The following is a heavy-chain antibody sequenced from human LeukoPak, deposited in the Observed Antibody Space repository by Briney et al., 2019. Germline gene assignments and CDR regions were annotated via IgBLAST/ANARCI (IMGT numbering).Heavy chain of an antibody. V-gene: IGHV3-74*01. CDR2: INSDGSTT. Sequence: GGSLRLSCAASGFTFSSYWMHWVRQAPGKGLVWVSRINSDGSTTSYADSVKGRFTISRDNAKNTLYLQMNSLRVEDTAVYYCARDWAGIAVAGDYWGQGTLVTVSS. CDR1: GFTFSSYW. CDR3: ARDWAGIAVAGDY. D-gene: IGHD6-19*01. J-gene: IGHJ4*02.